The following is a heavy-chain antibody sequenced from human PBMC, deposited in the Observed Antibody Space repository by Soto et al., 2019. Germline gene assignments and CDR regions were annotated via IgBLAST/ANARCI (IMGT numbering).Heavy chain of an antibody. V-gene: IGHV3-33*01. CDR1: GFTFSSYG. CDR3: ARDGVPAATFSYMDV. D-gene: IGHD2-2*01. CDR2: IWYDGSNK. Sequence: GGSLILSCAAAGFTFSSYGMHWVRQAPGKGLEWVAVIWYDGSNKYYADSVKGRFTISRDNSKNTLYLQMNSLRAEDTAVYYCARDGVPAATFSYMDVWGKGTTVTVSS. J-gene: IGHJ6*03.